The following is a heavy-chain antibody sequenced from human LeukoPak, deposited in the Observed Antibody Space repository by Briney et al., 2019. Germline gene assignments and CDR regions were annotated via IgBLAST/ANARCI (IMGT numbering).Heavy chain of an antibody. D-gene: IGHD2-2*01. CDR1: GYTFTSYD. CDR3: ARARVPDLELDAFDI. J-gene: IGHJ3*02. CDR2: MNPNSGNT. V-gene: IGHV1-8*01. Sequence: GASVKVSCKASGYTFTSYDINWVRQATRQGLEWMGWMNPNSGNTGYARKFQGRVTMTRNTSISTAYMELSSLRSEDTAVYYCARARVPDLELDAFDIWGQGTMVTVSS.